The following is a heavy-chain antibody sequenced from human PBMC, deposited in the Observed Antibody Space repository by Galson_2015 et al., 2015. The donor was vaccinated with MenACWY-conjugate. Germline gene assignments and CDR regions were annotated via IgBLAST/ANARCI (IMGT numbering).Heavy chain of an antibody. Sequence: SLRLSCAASGFTFSSYSMNWVRQAPGKGLEWVSYISSTTTIYYADPVKGRFTISRDNAKNSLYLQMNSVTDEDTAVYYCARNKYGDYVFDYWGQGTLVPVSS. CDR1: GFTFSSYS. J-gene: IGHJ4*02. V-gene: IGHV3-48*02. CDR2: ISSTTTI. CDR3: ARNKYGDYVFDY. D-gene: IGHD4-17*01.